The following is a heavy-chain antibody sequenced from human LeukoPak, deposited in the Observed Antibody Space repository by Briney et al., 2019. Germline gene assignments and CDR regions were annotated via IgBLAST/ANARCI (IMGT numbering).Heavy chain of an antibody. D-gene: IGHD2-15*01. CDR1: GGSFSGYY. CDR2: INHSGST. CDR3: ARASGGYCSGGSCYSEILGWFDP. J-gene: IGHJ5*02. Sequence: SETLSLTCAVYGGSFSGYYWSWIRQPPGKGLEWIGEINHSGSTNYNPSLKSRVTISVDTSKNQFFLKLRSVTAADTAVYYCARASGGYCSGGSCYSEILGWFDPWGQGTLVTVSS. V-gene: IGHV4-34*01.